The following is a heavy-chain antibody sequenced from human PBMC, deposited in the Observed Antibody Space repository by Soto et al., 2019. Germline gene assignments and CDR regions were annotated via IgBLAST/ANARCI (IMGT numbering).Heavy chain of an antibody. Sequence: ASVKVSCKASGGTLSSYAISWVRQAPGQGLEWMGGIIPIFGTAKYAQKLQGRVTITADESTSTAYMELSSLRSEDTAVSYCASPGYSAYDYSYYFDYCGQGTLVTVSS. V-gene: IGHV1-69*13. D-gene: IGHD5-12*01. J-gene: IGHJ4*02. CDR3: ASPGYSAYDYSYYFDY. CDR2: IIPIFGTA. CDR1: GGTLSSYA.